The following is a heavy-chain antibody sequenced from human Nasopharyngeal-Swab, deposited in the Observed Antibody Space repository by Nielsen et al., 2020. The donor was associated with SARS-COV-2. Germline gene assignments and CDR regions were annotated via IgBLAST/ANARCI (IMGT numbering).Heavy chain of an antibody. CDR3: ARDQGIAVPIGWFDP. J-gene: IGHJ5*02. V-gene: IGHV4-30-4*01. CDR2: IYYSGST. D-gene: IGHD6-19*01. Sequence: RQAPGKGLEWIGYIYYSGSTYYNPSLKSRVTISVDTSKNQVSLKLNSVTAADSAVYYCARDQGIAVPIGWFDPWGQGTLVTVSS.